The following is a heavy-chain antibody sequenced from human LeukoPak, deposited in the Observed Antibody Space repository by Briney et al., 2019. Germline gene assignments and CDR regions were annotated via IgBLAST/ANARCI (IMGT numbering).Heavy chain of an antibody. CDR1: GFTFTNYG. V-gene: IGHV3-30*02. CDR3: ARDRPLGYYDSSGYPLNDAFDI. Sequence: GGSLRLSCVESGFTFTNYGMHWVRQAPGKGLEWVAFIRYDGSNRYYADSIKGRFTISRDNSKNSLYLQMNSLRAEDTAVYYCARDRPLGYYDSSGYPLNDAFDIWGQGTMVTVSS. D-gene: IGHD3-22*01. J-gene: IGHJ3*02. CDR2: IRYDGSNR.